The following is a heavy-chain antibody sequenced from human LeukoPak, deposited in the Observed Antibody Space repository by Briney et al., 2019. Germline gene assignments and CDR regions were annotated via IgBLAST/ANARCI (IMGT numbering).Heavy chain of an antibody. CDR2: IYYSGST. CDR3: ARVHRSYSSSWYMIDY. Sequence: SETLSLTCTVSGGSISSYYWSWIRQPPGKGLEWIGYIYYSGSTNYNPSLKSRVTISVDTSKNQFSLKLSSVTAADTAVYYCARVHRSYSSSWYMIDYWGQGTLATVSS. V-gene: IGHV4-59*01. J-gene: IGHJ4*02. CDR1: GGSISSYY. D-gene: IGHD6-13*01.